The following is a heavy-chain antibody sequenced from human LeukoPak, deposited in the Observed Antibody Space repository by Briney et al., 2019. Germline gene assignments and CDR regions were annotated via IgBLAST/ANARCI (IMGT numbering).Heavy chain of an antibody. CDR3: ARTTYYYDSSGQGGSYYFDY. J-gene: IGHJ4*02. D-gene: IGHD3-22*01. Sequence: PSETLSLTRNLSGGSISSGGYYWSWIRQHPRKSLEWIGYIYYSGSTYYNPSLKSRVTISVDTSKNQFSLKLSSVTAADTAVYYCARTTYYYDSSGQGGSYYFDYWGQGTLVTVSS. CDR1: GGSISSGGYY. CDR2: IYYSGST. V-gene: IGHV4-31*03.